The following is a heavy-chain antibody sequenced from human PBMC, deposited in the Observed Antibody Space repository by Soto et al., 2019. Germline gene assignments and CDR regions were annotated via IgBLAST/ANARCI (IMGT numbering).Heavy chain of an antibody. CDR3: ASSVRGVILFDY. J-gene: IGHJ4*02. CDR1: GFTFSSYW. V-gene: IGHV3-74*01. Sequence: EVQLVESGGGLVQPGGSLRLSCAASGFTFSSYWMHWVRQAPGKGLVWVSRINSDGSSTSYADSVKGRFTISRDNAKNTLYLHMNSLRAEDTAVYYCASSVRGVILFDYWGQGTLVTVSS. D-gene: IGHD3-10*01. CDR2: INSDGSST.